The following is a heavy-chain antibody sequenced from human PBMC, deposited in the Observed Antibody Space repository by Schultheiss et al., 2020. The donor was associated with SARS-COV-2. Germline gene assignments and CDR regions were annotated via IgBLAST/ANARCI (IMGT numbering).Heavy chain of an antibody. CDR3: ARDYDIFTGYYPRGRYYGMDV. V-gene: IGHV4-34*01. Sequence: SETLSLTCAVYGGSFSGYYWSWIRQPPGKGLEWIGEINHSGSTNYNPSLKRRVTISVDTSKNQFSLKLSYVTAADTAVYYCARDYDIFTGYYPRGRYYGMDVWGQGTTVTVSS. CDR2: INHSGST. J-gene: IGHJ6*02. D-gene: IGHD3-9*01. CDR1: GGSFSGYY.